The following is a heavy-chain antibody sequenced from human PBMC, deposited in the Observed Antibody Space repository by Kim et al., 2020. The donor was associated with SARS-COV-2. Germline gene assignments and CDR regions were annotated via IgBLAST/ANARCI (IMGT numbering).Heavy chain of an antibody. V-gene: IGHV3-49*03. D-gene: IGHD3-22*01. Sequence: GGSLRLSCTASGFTFGDYAMSWFRQAPGKGLEWVGFIRSNAYGGTTEYAASVKGRFTISRDDSKSIAFLQMNSLKTEDTAVYYCTRPQLSTYYYDNSGYFDAFDIWGQGTMVTVSS. CDR2: IRSNAYGGTT. CDR3: TRPQLSTYYYDNSGYFDAFDI. CDR1: GFTFGDYA. J-gene: IGHJ3*02.